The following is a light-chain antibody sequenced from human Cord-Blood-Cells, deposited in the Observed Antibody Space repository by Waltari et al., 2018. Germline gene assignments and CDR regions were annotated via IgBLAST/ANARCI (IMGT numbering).Light chain of an antibody. CDR1: ALPTKY. V-gene: IGLV3-25*02. CDR2: KDS. CDR3: QSADSSGTYVV. Sequence: SYELTQPPSVSVSPGQTARITCPGDALPTKYAYWYQQNAGQAPVLVIYKDSERPSGIPERFSGSSSGTTVTLTISGVQAEDEADYYCQSADSSGTYVVFGGGTKLTVL. J-gene: IGLJ2*01.